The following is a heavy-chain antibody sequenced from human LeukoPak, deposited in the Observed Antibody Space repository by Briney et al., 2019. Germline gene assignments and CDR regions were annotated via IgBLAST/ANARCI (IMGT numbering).Heavy chain of an antibody. Sequence: ASVKVSCQASGYTFTSYYMHWVGQAPGQGLEWMGIINPSGCSTSYAQKFQGRATMTRATSTSTGYMELSSLRSEATAVYYCARPKGRSPYYLDYWGQGTLVTVSS. CDR2: INPSGCST. V-gene: IGHV1-46*01. CDR1: GYTFTSYY. D-gene: IGHD4-17*01. J-gene: IGHJ4*02. CDR3: ARPKGRSPYYLDY.